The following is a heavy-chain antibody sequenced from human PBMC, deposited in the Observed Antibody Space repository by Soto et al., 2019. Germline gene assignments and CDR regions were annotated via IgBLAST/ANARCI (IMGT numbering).Heavy chain of an antibody. V-gene: IGHV3-33*03. CDR2: IWYDGSNK. J-gene: IGHJ4*02. CDR3: AAATTWNFPFPY. CDR1: GFTISTHG. Sequence: QAQLVESGGGVVQPGTSLRLSCAASGFTISTHGMHWVRQAPGKGLEWLANIWYDGSNKFYAESVKGRFSISKDNSTNTLYLQIRSLRAEDTAVYYCAAATTWNFPFPYWCQGTQVNLSS. D-gene: IGHD1-7*01.